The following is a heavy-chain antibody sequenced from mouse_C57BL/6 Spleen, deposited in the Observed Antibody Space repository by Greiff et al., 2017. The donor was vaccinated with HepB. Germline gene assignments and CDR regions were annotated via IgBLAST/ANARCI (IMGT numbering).Heavy chain of an antibody. CDR2: IYPRSGNT. CDR1: GYTFTSYG. V-gene: IGHV1-81*01. J-gene: IGHJ2*01. D-gene: IGHD4-1*01. Sequence: VKLVESGAELARPGASVKLSCKASGYTFTSYGISWVKQRTGQGLEWIGEIYPRSGNTYYNEKFKGKATLTADKSSSTAYMELRSLTSEDSAVYFCARGILTGGRGSYFDYWGQGTTLTVSS. CDR3: ARGILTGGRGSYFDY.